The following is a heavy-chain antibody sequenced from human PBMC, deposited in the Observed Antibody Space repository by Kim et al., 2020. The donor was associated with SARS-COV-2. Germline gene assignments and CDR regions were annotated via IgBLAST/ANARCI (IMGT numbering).Heavy chain of an antibody. CDR3: AREGDGIPVGYYYYYGMDV. V-gene: IGHV3-7*01. J-gene: IGHJ6*02. D-gene: IGHD3-16*01. Sequence: GGSLRLSCAASGFTFSSYWMSWVRQAPGKGLEWVANIKQDGSEKYYVDSVKGRFTISRDNAKNSLYLQMNSLRAEDTAVYYCAREGDGIPVGYYYYYGMDVWGQGTTVTVSS. CDR2: IKQDGSEK. CDR1: GFTFSSYW.